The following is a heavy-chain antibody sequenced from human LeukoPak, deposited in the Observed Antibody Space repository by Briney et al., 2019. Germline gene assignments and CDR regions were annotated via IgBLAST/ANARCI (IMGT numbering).Heavy chain of an antibody. CDR2: ISYDGSNK. V-gene: IGHV3-30*18. CDR3: AKDHYTSSSFIDD. D-gene: IGHD6-6*01. J-gene: IGHJ4*02. Sequence: GGSLRLSCAASGFTFSSYSMNWVRQAPGKGLEWVAVISYDGSNKYYADSVKGRFTISRDNSKNTLYLQMNSLRAEDTAVYYCAKDHYTSSSFIDDWGQGTLVTVSS. CDR1: GFTFSSYS.